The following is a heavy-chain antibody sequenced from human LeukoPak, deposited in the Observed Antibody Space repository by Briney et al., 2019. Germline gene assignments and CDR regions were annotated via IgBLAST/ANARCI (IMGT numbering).Heavy chain of an antibody. CDR2: ISSSSSYI. V-gene: IGHV3-21*01. J-gene: IGHJ4*02. CDR1: GFTFSSYS. D-gene: IGHD4-23*01. Sequence: GGSLRLSCAASGFTFSSYSMNWVRQAPGKGLEWVSSISSSSSYIYYADSVKGRFTISRDNSKNTLYLQMNSLRAEDTAVYYCASDANGGNFDYWGQGTLVTVSS. CDR3: ASDANGGNFDY.